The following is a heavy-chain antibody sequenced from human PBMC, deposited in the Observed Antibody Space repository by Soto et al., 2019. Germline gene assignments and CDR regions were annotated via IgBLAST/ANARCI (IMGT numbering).Heavy chain of an antibody. V-gene: IGHV3-21*01. CDR2: ISSSSSYI. D-gene: IGHD3-3*01. CDR1: GFSFSTYT. CDR3: ARSSLGILRFLEWSFDY. J-gene: IGHJ4*02. Sequence: EVQLVESGGGLVKPGGSLRLSCAASGFSFSTYTMGWVRQAPGKGLEWVSSISSSSSYIYYSDSMKGRFTISRDNAKNSLFLQMNSLRLEDTAVYYCARSSLGILRFLEWSFDYWGQGTLVTVSS.